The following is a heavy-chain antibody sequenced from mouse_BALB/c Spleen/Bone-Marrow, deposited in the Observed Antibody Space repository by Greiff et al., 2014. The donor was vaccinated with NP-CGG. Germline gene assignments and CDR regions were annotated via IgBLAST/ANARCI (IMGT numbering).Heavy chain of an antibody. CDR1: GYTFTSYW. D-gene: IGHD1-1*01. V-gene: IGHV1-7*01. CDR2: INPSTGYT. CDR3: ARQITTVDYAMDH. J-gene: IGHJ4*01. Sequence: VQLQQSGAELAKPGASVKMSCKASGYTFTSYWMHWVKQRPGQSLEWIGYINPSTGYTEYNQKFKDKATLTADKSSSTAYMQLSSLTSEDSAVYYCARQITTVDYAMDHWGQGTSVTVSS.